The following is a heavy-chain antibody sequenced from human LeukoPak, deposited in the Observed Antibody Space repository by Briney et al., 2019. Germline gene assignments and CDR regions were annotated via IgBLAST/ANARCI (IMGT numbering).Heavy chain of an antibody. CDR3: AKMAGTDYYYGMDV. CDR2: FDPEDGET. Sequence: ASVKVSCKVSGYTLTELSMHWVRQAPGKGLEWMGGFDPEDGETIYAQKFQGRVTMTEDTSTDTAYMELSNLRSEDTAVYYCAKMAGTDYYYGMDVWGQRTTVTVSS. D-gene: IGHD6-19*01. CDR1: GYTLTELS. J-gene: IGHJ6*02. V-gene: IGHV1-24*01.